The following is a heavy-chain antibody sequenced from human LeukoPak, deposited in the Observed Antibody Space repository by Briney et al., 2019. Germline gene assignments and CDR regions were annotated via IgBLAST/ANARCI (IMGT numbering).Heavy chain of an antibody. J-gene: IGHJ6*03. D-gene: IGHD2/OR15-2a*01. Sequence: RPGGSLRLSCAASGFTFSSYSMNWVRQAPGKGLEWVSSISSSSSYIYYADSVKGRFTISRDNAKNSLYLQMNSLRAEDTAVYYCAKSKSTYGHYYMDVWGKGTTVTISS. CDR1: GFTFSSYS. CDR2: ISSSSSYI. V-gene: IGHV3-21*01. CDR3: AKSKSTYGHYYMDV.